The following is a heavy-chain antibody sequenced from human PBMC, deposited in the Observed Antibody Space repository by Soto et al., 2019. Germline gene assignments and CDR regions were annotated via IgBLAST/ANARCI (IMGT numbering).Heavy chain of an antibody. V-gene: IGHV1-46*01. J-gene: IGHJ6*02. D-gene: IGHD6-13*01. CDR1: GYTFTSYY. Sequence: GASVKVSCKASGYTFTSYYMHWVRQAPGQGLEWMGIINPSGGSTSYAQKFRGRVTMTRDTSTSTVYMELSSLRSEDTAVYYCARDPHYSRSTYYYGMDVWGQGTTVTVSS. CDR3: ARDPHYSRSTYYYGMDV. CDR2: INPSGGST.